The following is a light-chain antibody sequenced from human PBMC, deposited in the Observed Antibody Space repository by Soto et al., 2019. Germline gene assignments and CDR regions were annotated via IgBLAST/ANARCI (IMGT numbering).Light chain of an antibody. Sequence: QSALTQPASVSGSPGQSITISCTGTSSDVGGYNYVSWYQQHPGKAPKLMIYEVSNRPSGVSNRFSGSKSGNTASLTISGLQAEDEADYYCQSYDSSLSGLFGGGTKLTVL. J-gene: IGLJ2*01. CDR3: QSYDSSLSGL. CDR1: SSDVGGYNY. V-gene: IGLV2-14*01. CDR2: EVS.